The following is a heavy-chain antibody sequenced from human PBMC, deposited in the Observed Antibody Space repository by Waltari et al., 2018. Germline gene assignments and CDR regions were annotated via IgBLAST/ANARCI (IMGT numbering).Heavy chain of an antibody. V-gene: IGHV3-23*01. CDR1: GFTFSSYA. D-gene: IGHD6-13*01. Sequence: EVQLLESGGGLVQPGGSLSLSCAASGFTFSSYAMSWVRQAPGKGLEWVSAISGSGGSTYYADSVKGRFTISRDNSKNTLYLQMNSLRAEDTAVYYCAKDRRFSSSWSSGDYWGQGTLVTVSS. CDR2: ISGSGGST. CDR3: AKDRRFSSSWSSGDY. J-gene: IGHJ4*02.